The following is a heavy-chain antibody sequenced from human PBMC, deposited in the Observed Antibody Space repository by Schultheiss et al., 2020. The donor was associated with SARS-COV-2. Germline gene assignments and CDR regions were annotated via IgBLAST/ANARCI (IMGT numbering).Heavy chain of an antibody. D-gene: IGHD2-21*01. Sequence: GESLKISCAASGFTFSDYYMNWVRQAPGKGLEWVSVLYSGGSTYYADSVKGRFTISRDNAKNSLYLQMNSLRAEDTAVYYCASGHLWFGSQSWGPGTLVTVSS. J-gene: IGHJ5*02. V-gene: IGHV3-66*01. CDR1: GFTFSDYY. CDR3: ASGHLWFGSQS. CDR2: LYSGGST.